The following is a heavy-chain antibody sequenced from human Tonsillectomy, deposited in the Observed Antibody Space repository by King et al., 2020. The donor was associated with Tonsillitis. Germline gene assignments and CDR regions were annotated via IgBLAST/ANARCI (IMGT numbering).Heavy chain of an antibody. CDR3: ARILHDYGGKYYFDH. V-gene: IGHV2-26*01. CDR1: GFSLSNARMG. J-gene: IGHJ4*02. Sequence: VTLKESGPVLVKPTETLTLTCSVSGFSLSNARMGVTWIRQPPGKALEWLAHIFSNDEKSYITSLKNRLTISKDTSRSQVVLTMTNMDPVDTATYYCARILHDYGGKYYFDHWGQGTLVTVSS. CDR2: IFSNDEK. D-gene: IGHD4-23*01.